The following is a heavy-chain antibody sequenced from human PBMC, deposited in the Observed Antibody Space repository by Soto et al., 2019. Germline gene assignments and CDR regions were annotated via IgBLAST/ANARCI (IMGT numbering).Heavy chain of an antibody. CDR3: ERGGGYSGYDYQNYFDY. D-gene: IGHD5-12*01. V-gene: IGHV1-3*01. J-gene: IGHJ4*02. Sequence: ASVKVSCKASGYTFTSYAMHWVRQAPGQRLEWMGWINAGNGNTKYSQKFQGRVTITRDTSASTAYMELSSLRSEDTAVYYCERGGGYSGYDYQNYFDYWGQGTLVTVSS. CDR2: INAGNGNT. CDR1: GYTFTSYA.